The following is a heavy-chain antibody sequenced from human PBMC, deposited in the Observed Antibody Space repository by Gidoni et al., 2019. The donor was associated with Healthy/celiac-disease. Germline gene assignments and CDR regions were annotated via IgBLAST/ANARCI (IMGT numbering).Heavy chain of an antibody. Sequence: QLQLQESGPGLVKPSETLSLTCTVSGGSINSSSYYWGWLRQPPGKGLEWIGSIYYSGSTYYNPSLKSRVTISVDTSKNQFSLKLSYVTAADTAVYYCARRAPFRYCSGSSCYSTFYFDYWGQGTLVTVSS. V-gene: IGHV4-39*01. J-gene: IGHJ4*02. CDR3: ARRAPFRYCSGSSCYSTFYFDY. CDR2: IYYSGST. CDR1: GGSINSSSYY. D-gene: IGHD2-15*01.